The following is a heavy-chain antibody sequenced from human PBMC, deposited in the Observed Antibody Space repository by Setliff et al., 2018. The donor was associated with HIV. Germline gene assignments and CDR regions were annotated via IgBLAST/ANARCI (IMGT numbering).Heavy chain of an antibody. CDR2: IFKDGNT. D-gene: IGHD6-13*01. Sequence: PGGSLRLSCAASGFTVSNNFMSWIRQAPGKGLEWVSAIFKDGNTYYADSVKGRFTISRDNSKNTLSVQMHSLRAEDTAMYYCASSSSWPGFFEYWGLGTLVTVSS. CDR3: ASSSSWPGFFEY. V-gene: IGHV3-53*01. J-gene: IGHJ4*02. CDR1: GFTVSNNF.